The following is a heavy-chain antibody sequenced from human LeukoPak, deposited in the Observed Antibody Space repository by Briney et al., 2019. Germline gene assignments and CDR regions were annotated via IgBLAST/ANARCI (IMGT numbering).Heavy chain of an antibody. J-gene: IGHJ6*02. CDR1: GDSISGVY. CDR2: VYYSGST. CDR3: AIGPPYYYGMDV. Sequence: SETLSLTCTVSGDSISGVYWSWIRQPPGKGLEWIGYVYYSGSTNYNPSLKSRVTISVDTSKNQFSLKLSSVTAADTAVYYCAIGPPYYYGMDVWGQGTTVTVSS. V-gene: IGHV4-59*08.